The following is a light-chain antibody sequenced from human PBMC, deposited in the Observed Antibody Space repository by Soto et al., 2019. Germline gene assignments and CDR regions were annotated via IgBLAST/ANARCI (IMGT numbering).Light chain of an antibody. J-gene: IGKJ1*01. V-gene: IGKV1-5*03. CDR3: QQRSNWPPGT. Sequence: DIQMTQSPSTLSGSVGDRVTITCRASQTISSWLAWYQQKPGKAPKLLIYKASTLKSGVPSRFSGSGSGTESTLTISSLQPDDFAVYYCQQRSNWPPGTFGQGTKVDIK. CDR2: KAS. CDR1: QTISSW.